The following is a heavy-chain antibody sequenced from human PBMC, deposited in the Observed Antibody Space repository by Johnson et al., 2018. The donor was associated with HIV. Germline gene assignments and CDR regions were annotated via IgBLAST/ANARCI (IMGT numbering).Heavy chain of an antibody. CDR3: ARDDLGNPFSSYDAFDI. V-gene: IGHV3-30-3*01. J-gene: IGHJ3*02. CDR1: GFTFSSYA. CDR2: ISYDGSNK. Sequence: QVQLVESGGGVVQPGRSLRLSCAASGFTFSSYAMHLVRQAPGKGLEWVAVISYDGSNKYYADSVKGRFTISRDNSKNTLYLQMNSLRAEDTAVYYCARDDLGNPFSSYDAFDIWGQGTMVTVSS. D-gene: IGHD6-13*01.